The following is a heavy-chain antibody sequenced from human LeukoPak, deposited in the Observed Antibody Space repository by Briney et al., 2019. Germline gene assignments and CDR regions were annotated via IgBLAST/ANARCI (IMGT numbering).Heavy chain of an antibody. V-gene: IGHV4-34*01. CDR1: GGSFSGYY. CDR3: ARGVRYSSGLEGVSDY. J-gene: IGHJ4*02. CDR2: INHSGST. Sequence: SETLSLTCAVYGGSFSGYYWSWIRQPPGKGLEWIGEINHSGSTNYNPSLKSRVTISVDTSKNQFSLKLSSVTAADTAVYYCARGVRYSSGLEGVSDYWGQGTLVTVSS. D-gene: IGHD6-19*01.